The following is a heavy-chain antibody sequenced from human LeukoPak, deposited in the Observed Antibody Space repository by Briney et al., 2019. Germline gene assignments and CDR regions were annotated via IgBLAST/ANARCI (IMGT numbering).Heavy chain of an antibody. D-gene: IGHD1-7*01. CDR1: GGSISSYY. CDR2: IYYSGST. CDR3: AKGEAGTTSIGVDY. Sequence: SETLSLTCTVSGGSISSYYWSWIRQPPGKGLEWIGYIYYSGSTYYNPSLKSRVTISVDTSKNQFSLKLSSVTAADTAVYYCAKGEAGTTSIGVDYWGQGTLVTVSS. V-gene: IGHV4-59*04. J-gene: IGHJ4*02.